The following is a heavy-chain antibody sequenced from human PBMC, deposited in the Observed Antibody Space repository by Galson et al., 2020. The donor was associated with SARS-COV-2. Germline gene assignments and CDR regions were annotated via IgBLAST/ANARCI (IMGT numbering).Heavy chain of an antibody. D-gene: IGHD3-22*01. J-gene: IGHJ3*02. CDR2: ISDNGGSI. Sequence: AGGSLRLSCTASGFTSSSYAMNWVRQAPGKGLEWVSGISDNGGSIYYADSVKGRFSISRDNSKNTLYLQMNSLRAEDTALYYCAKESNYYDSIGGPLDIWGQGTMVTVSS. CDR3: AKESNYYDSIGGPLDI. CDR1: GFTSSSYA. V-gene: IGHV3-23*01.